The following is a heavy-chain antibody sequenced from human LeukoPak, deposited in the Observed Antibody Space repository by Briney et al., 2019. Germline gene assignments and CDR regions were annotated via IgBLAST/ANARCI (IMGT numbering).Heavy chain of an antibody. CDR2: IYPGDSDT. Sequence: GESLKISFKGSGYRFTSYWIGWVRQMPGKGLEWMGFIYPGDSDTRYSPSLQGQVTISADKSMSTAYLQWSSLKASDTAMYYCARRRGRYSGDAFDIWGQGTMVTVSS. J-gene: IGHJ3*02. D-gene: IGHD1-26*01. CDR1: GYRFTSYW. V-gene: IGHV5-51*01. CDR3: ARRRGRYSGDAFDI.